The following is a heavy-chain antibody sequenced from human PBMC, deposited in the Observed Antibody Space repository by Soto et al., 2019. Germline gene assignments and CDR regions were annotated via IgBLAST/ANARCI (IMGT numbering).Heavy chain of an antibody. Sequence: SETLSLTCTVSGGSISNYFCNWIRQPAGKGLEWIGRIDNSGSTNYNPSLKSRITMSADTSRNQFSLKLNSVTAADTAVYYCARGGQDFWSGPFDYWGLGALVTFSS. D-gene: IGHD3-3*01. J-gene: IGHJ4*02. CDR3: ARGGQDFWSGPFDY. CDR1: GGSISNYF. V-gene: IGHV4-4*07. CDR2: IDNSGST.